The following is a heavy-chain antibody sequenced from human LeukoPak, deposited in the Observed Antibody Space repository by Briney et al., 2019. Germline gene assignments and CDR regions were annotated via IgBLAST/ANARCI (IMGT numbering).Heavy chain of an antibody. J-gene: IGHJ4*02. D-gene: IGHD2-2*01. Sequence: ASVKVSCKASGYTFTGYYMHWVRQAPGQGLEWMGWINPNSGGTNYAQKFQGRVTMTRDTSTSTVYMELSSLRSEDTAVYYCARDILAPCSSTSCPGYYFDYWGQGTLVTVSS. CDR1: GYTFTGYY. CDR2: INPNSGGT. CDR3: ARDILAPCSSTSCPGYYFDY. V-gene: IGHV1-2*02.